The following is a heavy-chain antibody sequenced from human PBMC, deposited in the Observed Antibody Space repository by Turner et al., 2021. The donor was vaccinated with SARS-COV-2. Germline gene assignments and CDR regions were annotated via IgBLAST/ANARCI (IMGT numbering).Heavy chain of an antibody. CDR1: GFTFSSYS. CDR3: ARAEEHSREWLVPKIPFDI. J-gene: IGHJ3*02. V-gene: IGHV3-21*01. CDR2: ISSSSSFI. Sequence: EVRLVESGGGLVKPGGSLRLSCAAPGFTFSSYSMNWVRQAPGKGLEWVSSISSSSSFIYYPDSVKGRFTISRDNAKNSLYLQMNSLRAEDTAVYYCARAEEHSREWLVPKIPFDIWGQGTMVTVSS. D-gene: IGHD6-19*01.